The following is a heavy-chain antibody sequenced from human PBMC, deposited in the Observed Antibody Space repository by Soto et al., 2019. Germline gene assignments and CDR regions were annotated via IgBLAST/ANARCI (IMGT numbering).Heavy chain of an antibody. V-gene: IGHV3-23*01. CDR2: ISGSGGST. CDR3: AKGPHYYYYGMDV. CDR1: GFTFSSYA. Sequence: EVQLLESGGGLVQPGGSLRLSCAASGFTFSSYAMSWVRQAPGKGLEWVSAISGSGGSTYYADSVKGRFTISXXXXXXXXXXXXXSXRAEDTAVYYCAKGPHYYYYGMDVWGQGTTVTVSS. J-gene: IGHJ6*02.